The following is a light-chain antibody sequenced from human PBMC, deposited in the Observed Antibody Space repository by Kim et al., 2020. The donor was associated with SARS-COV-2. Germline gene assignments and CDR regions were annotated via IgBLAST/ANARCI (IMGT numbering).Light chain of an antibody. CDR2: GAS. V-gene: IGKV3-11*01. Sequence: LFPGERATLPRRAMQGVSRYLAWYQQKPGQAPRLLTYGASNRATGIPARFSGSGSGTDFTLTISSLEPEDFAVYYCQQRSNWPPGFGQGTKVDIK. CDR3: QQRSNWPPG. CDR1: QGVSRY. J-gene: IGKJ1*01.